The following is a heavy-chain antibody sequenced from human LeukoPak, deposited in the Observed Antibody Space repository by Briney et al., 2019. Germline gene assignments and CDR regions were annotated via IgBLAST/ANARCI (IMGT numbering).Heavy chain of an antibody. CDR2: ISSSSSYI. CDR1: GFTFSSYS. CDR3: AREGVNYYGSGSYYNQAEYFQH. J-gene: IGHJ1*01. D-gene: IGHD3-10*01. Sequence: GGSLRLSCAASGFTFSSYSMNWVRQAPGKGLEWVSSISSSSSYIYYADSVKGRFTISRDNAKNSLYLQMNSLRVEDTAVYYCAREGVNYYGSGSYYNQAEYFQHWGQGTLVTVSS. V-gene: IGHV3-21*01.